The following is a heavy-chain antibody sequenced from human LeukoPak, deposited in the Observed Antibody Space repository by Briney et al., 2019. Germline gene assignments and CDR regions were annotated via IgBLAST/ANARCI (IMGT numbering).Heavy chain of an antibody. CDR2: IYYSGST. J-gene: IGHJ4*02. V-gene: IGHV4-39*01. D-gene: IGHD1-1*01. Sequence: KPSETLSLTCTVSGGSISSSSYYWGWIRQPPGKGLEWIGSIYYSGSTYYNPSLKSRVTISVDTSKNQFSLKLSSVTAADTAVYYCARYLAGNFDYWGQGTLVTVSS. CDR3: ARYLAGNFDY. CDR1: GGSISSSSYY.